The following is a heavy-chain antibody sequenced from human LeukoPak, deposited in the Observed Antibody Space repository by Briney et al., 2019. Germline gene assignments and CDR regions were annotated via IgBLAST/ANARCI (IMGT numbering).Heavy chain of an antibody. CDR3: ARQVPRTLLASRAMDV. J-gene: IGHJ6*04. V-gene: IGHV5-10-1*01. CDR1: GYDFSSYW. D-gene: IGHD1/OR15-1a*01. Sequence: GESLKISCKGSGYDFSSYWIAWVRQMPGKGLEWMARLDPSDSYKNYSPFFQGHLTNSADKSINTAHLQWSSLKAADTAILYCARQVPRTLLASRAMDVWGKGTTVTVSS. CDR2: LDPSDSYK.